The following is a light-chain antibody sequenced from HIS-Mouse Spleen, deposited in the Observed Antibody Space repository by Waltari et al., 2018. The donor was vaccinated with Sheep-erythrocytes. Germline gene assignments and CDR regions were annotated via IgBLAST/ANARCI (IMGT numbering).Light chain of an antibody. V-gene: IGLV3-1*01. CDR2: QDS. CDR1: KLGDKY. CDR3: QAWDSSNVV. J-gene: IGLJ2*01. Sequence: SYELTQPPSVSVSPGQTASITCSGDKLGDKYACWYQQKPGQSPVPVIYQDSKRPSGIPGRFSGYNSGNTATLTISGTQAMDEADYYCQAWDSSNVVFGGGTKLTVL.